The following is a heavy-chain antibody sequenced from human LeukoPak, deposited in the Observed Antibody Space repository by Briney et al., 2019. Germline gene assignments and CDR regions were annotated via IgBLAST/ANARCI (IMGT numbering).Heavy chain of an antibody. CDR3: AKNDLTWWDNWFDP. Sequence: PSETLSLTCSVYGGSFSGYYWSWIRQPPGKGLEWIGEINHSGSTNYNPSLKSRVTISVDTSKNQFSLKLSSVTAADTAVYYCAKNDLTWWDNWFDPWGQGTLVTVSS. CDR1: GGSFSGYY. J-gene: IGHJ5*02. D-gene: IGHD1-1*01. V-gene: IGHV4-34*01. CDR2: INHSGST.